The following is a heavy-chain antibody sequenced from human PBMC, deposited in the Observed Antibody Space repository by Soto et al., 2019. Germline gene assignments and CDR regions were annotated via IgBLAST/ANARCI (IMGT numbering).Heavy chain of an antibody. CDR2: IGLGNDDI. Sequence: GGSLRLSCAASGFTFSTYAMRWVRQAPGKGLEWVSGIGLGNDDIAYAVSVKGRFFISRDNSKYTLSLQVNGLRAEDTAVYYCAKDRMDHNSVWDPFDIWGQGTTDT. V-gene: IGHV3-23*01. J-gene: IGHJ3*02. CDR3: AKDRMDHNSVWDPFDI. CDR1: GFTFSTYA. D-gene: IGHD2-15*01.